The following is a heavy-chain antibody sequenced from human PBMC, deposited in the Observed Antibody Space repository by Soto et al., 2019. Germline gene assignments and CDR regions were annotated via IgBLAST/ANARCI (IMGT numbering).Heavy chain of an antibody. CDR2: IYYSGST. D-gene: IGHD2-21*01. CDR3: ARLSLFGGYYYYYYMDV. CDR1: GGSISSYY. Sequence: SETLSLTCTVSGGSISSYYWSWIRQPPGKGLEWIGYIYYSGSTNYNPSLKSRVTISVDTSKNQFSLKLSSVTAADTAVYYCARLSLFGGYYYYYYMDVWGKGTTVTVSS. V-gene: IGHV4-59*08. J-gene: IGHJ6*03.